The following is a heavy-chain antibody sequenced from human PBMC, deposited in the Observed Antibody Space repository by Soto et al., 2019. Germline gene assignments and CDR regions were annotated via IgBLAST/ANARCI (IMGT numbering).Heavy chain of an antibody. Sequence: QVQLVQSGGGVVQAGNSLRLSCTASGLTFTSSSFHWVRQAPGKGLEWVAVISENGDRQYSTESVRGRFLISRDSSKNTVYLEMNSLRPEDTGVYCWARRLATTVTALGYWWQGALVTVSS. D-gene: IGHD4-17*01. CDR1: GLTFTSSS. CDR3: ARRLATTVTALGY. V-gene: IGHV3-30-3*01. CDR2: ISENGDRQ. J-gene: IGHJ4*02.